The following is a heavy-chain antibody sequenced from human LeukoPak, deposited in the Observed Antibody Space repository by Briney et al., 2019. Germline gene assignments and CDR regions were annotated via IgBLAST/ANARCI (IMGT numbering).Heavy chain of an antibody. V-gene: IGHV3-30*18. Sequence: GGSLRLSCAASGFTFRNYGMHWVRQAPGKGLEWVAVISYDGTNKYYADSVKGRFTISRDNSKNTLYLQMSSLRAEDTAVYYCAKEETYNAFDIWGQGTMVTVSS. CDR3: AKEETYNAFDI. D-gene: IGHD2-2*02. CDR1: GFTFRNYG. CDR2: ISYDGTNK. J-gene: IGHJ3*02.